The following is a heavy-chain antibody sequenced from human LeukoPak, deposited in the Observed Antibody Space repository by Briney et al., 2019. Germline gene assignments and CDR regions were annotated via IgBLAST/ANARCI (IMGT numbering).Heavy chain of an antibody. D-gene: IGHD3-10*01. V-gene: IGHV3-7*01. J-gene: IGHJ5*02. Sequence: GGSLRLSCAASGFTFSSYWMSWVRQAPGKGLEWVANIEQDGSEKYYVDSVKGRFTISRDNAKNSLYLQMNSLRAEDTAVYYCASGYYYGSGSYGPFDPWGQGTLVTVSS. CDR1: GFTFSSYW. CDR3: ASGYYYGSGSYGPFDP. CDR2: IEQDGSEK.